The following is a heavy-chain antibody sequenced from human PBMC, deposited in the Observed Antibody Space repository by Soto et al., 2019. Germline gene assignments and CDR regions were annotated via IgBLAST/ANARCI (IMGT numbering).Heavy chain of an antibody. CDR2: INPSVGST. J-gene: IGHJ4*02. D-gene: IGHD6-19*01. V-gene: IGHV1-46*01. Sequence: QVQLVQSGAEVRKPGASVTVSCKASGYTFTHYYVYWVRQAPGQGLEWMGIINPSVGSTSYAQNFQGRVTFTRDTSTKTVYRDLSRLRSEYSAMYYCVREVGDSSVDYWGQGTRVSVSS. CDR3: VREVGDSSVDY. CDR1: GYTFTHYY.